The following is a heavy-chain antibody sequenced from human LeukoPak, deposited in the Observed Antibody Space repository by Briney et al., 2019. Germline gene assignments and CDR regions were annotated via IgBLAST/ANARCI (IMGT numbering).Heavy chain of an antibody. V-gene: IGHV4-59*01. CDR1: SGSISSYY. J-gene: IGHJ4*02. D-gene: IGHD6-25*01. Sequence: SETLSLTCTVSSGSISSYYWSWIRQPPGKGLEWIGYIFYSGSTNYNPSLKSRVTISVDTSKNQFSLGLSSVTAADTAVYYCAKDLALVPSDYRRGPDYWGQGTLVAVSS. CDR3: AKDLALVPSDYRRGPDY. CDR2: IFYSGST.